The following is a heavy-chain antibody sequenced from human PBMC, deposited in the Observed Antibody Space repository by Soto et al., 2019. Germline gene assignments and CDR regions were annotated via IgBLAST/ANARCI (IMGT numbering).Heavy chain of an antibody. CDR2: IKSKTDGGTT. J-gene: IGHJ4*02. CDR3: TTEQDSGSYSGFDY. V-gene: IGHV3-15*07. CDR1: SVSNAW. Sequence: SVSNAWMNWVRQAPGKGLEWVGRIKSKTDGGTTDYAAPVKGRFTISRDDSKNTRYLQMNRLKTEDTAVYYCTTEQDSGSYSGFDYWGQGALVTVSS. D-gene: IGHD1-26*01.